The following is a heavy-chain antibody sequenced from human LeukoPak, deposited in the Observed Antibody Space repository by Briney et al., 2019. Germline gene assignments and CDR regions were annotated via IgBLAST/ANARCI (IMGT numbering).Heavy chain of an antibody. CDR1: GFTFSSYG. D-gene: IGHD3-10*01. J-gene: IGHJ4*02. CDR3: SSGFGELLQIDY. V-gene: IGHV3-30*03. Sequence: GRSLLLSCAASGFTFSSYGMHWVRQAPGKGLEWVAVISYDGSNKYYADSVKGRFTISRDNSKNTLYLQMNSLRAEDTAVYYCSSGFGELLQIDYWGQGTLVTVSS. CDR2: ISYDGSNK.